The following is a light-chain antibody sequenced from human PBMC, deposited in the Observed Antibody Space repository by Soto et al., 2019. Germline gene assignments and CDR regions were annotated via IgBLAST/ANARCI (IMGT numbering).Light chain of an antibody. J-gene: IGKJ1*01. CDR2: AAS. V-gene: IGKV3-20*01. CDR3: QQDGTTPPT. CDR1: QSVRSNY. Sequence: EIVLTQSPVTLSLSPGERATLSCRASQSVRSNYLAWYQQTPGQAPRLIIDAASRRATGIPDRFSGSGSGTEFTLTISTLEPEDCAVYSCQQDGTTPPTCGQGTKVEI.